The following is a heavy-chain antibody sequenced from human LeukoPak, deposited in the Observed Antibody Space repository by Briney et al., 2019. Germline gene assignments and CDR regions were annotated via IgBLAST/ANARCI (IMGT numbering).Heavy chain of an antibody. Sequence: SETLSLTCSVSGGSIRSGNYYWSWIRQSAVKGLEWIGRIDPSGSINYTPSLKSRVTMSLDTSKNQFSLRLTSVTATDTAVYYCARDDFDDNGYRPFYYWGHGSLVTVSS. CDR1: GGSIRSGNYY. CDR3: ARDDFDDNGYRPFYY. CDR2: IDPSGSI. D-gene: IGHD5-18*01. J-gene: IGHJ4*01. V-gene: IGHV4-61*02.